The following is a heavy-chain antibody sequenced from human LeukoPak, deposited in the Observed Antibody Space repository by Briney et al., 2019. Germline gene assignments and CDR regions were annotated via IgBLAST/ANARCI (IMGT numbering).Heavy chain of an antibody. D-gene: IGHD3-3*01. CDR3: ARDRGDYDFWSGYLPYYMDV. V-gene: IGHV3-11*04. CDR1: GFTFSDYY. CDR2: ISSSGSTI. J-gene: IGHJ6*03. Sequence: PGGSLRLSCAASGFTFSDYYMSWIRQAPGKGLEWVSYISSSGSTIYYADSVKGRFTISRDNAKNSLYLQMNSLRAEDTAVYYCARDRGDYDFWSGYLPYYMDVWGKGTTVTVSS.